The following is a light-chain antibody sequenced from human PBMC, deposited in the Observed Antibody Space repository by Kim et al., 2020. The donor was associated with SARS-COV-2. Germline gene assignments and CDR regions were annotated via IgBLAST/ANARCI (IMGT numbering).Light chain of an antibody. CDR1: SSDVGAYNS. CDR3: CSYVGSFSVL. CDR2: DVT. V-gene: IGLV2-11*01. J-gene: IGLJ2*01. Sequence: QSALTQPRSVSGSPGQSDTISCTGTSSDVGAYNSVSWYQQHPGTAPKLMIYDVTKRPSGVPDRFSGSKSGNTASLTISGLQAEDEADYYCCSYVGSFSVLFGGGTQLTVL.